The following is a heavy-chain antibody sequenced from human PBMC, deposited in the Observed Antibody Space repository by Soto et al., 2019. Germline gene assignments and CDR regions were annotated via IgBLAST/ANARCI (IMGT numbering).Heavy chain of an antibody. J-gene: IGHJ4*02. V-gene: IGHV3-30*18. D-gene: IGHD3-9*01. Sequence: QVQLVESGGGVVQPGRSLRLSCAASGFTFSSYGMHWVRQAPGKGLEWVAVISYDGSNKYYADSVKGRFTSSRDNSKNSLYLQMNSLRAEDTAVYYCAKEVGRYFDWLWALDYWGQGTLVTVSS. CDR2: ISYDGSNK. CDR1: GFTFSSYG. CDR3: AKEVGRYFDWLWALDY.